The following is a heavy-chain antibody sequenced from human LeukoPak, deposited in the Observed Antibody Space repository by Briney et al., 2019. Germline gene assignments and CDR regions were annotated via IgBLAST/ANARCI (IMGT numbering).Heavy chain of an antibody. V-gene: IGHV3-49*04. CDR1: GFTFGDYA. CDR3: TRDQTPYY. J-gene: IGHJ4*02. Sequence: PGGSLRLSCTASGFTFGDYAMTWVRQVPGKGLEWVGFIRSKIYGGTAEYAASVQGRFTISRDDSKGIAYLQMNSLKTEDTAVYYCTRDQTPYYWGQGTLVTVSS. CDR2: IRSKIYGGTA.